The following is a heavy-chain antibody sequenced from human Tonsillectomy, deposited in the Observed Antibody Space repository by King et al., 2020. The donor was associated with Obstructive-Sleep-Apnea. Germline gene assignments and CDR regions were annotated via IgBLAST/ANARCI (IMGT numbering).Heavy chain of an antibody. CDR2: IIPILGIA. CDR1: GGTFSSYA. V-gene: IGHV1-69*10. J-gene: IGHJ4*02. CDR3: ARDPPGTFGGVIXAPXXX. Sequence: QLVQSGAEVKKPGSSVKVSCKASGGTFSSYAISWVRQAPGQGLEWMGGIIPILGIANYAQKFQGRVTITADKSTSTAYMELSSLRSEDTAVYYCARDPPGTFGGVIXAPXXXWXQGTLVTVSS. D-gene: IGHD3-16*02.